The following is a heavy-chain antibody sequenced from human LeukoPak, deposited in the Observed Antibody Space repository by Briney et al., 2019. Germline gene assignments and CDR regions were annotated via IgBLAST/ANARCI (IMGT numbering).Heavy chain of an antibody. Sequence: ASVKVSCKASGYTFTAYYIHWVRQAPGQGLEWMGRINPNSGGTNYAQKFRGRVTMTRDTSISTAYMELSRLKSDDTAVYYCASVTYYDSSGYYLGDYWGQGTLVTVSS. CDR1: GYTFTAYY. D-gene: IGHD3-22*01. J-gene: IGHJ4*02. CDR2: INPNSGGT. CDR3: ASVTYYDSSGYYLGDY. V-gene: IGHV1-2*06.